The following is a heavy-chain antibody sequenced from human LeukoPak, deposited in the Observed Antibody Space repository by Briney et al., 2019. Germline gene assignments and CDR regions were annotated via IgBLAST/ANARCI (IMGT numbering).Heavy chain of an antibody. D-gene: IGHD4-23*01. J-gene: IGHJ3*02. CDR2: SYLGGST. V-gene: IGHV4-30-2*01. CDR3: ARASDYGGPQDAFDI. Sequence: NPSETLSLTCTVSGASLGRAGYSWSWIRQPPGKGLEWIGYSYLGGSTHYNPSLWSRVTMSVDRSKNQLSLNLTSVTAADTAVYYCARASDYGGPQDAFDIWGQGTMVTVSS. CDR1: GASLGRAGYS.